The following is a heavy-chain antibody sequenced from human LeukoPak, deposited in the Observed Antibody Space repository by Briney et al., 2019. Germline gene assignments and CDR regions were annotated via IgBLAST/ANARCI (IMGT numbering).Heavy chain of an antibody. D-gene: IGHD3-3*01. V-gene: IGHV4-34*01. CDR2: INHSGST. Sequence: SETLSLTCAVYGGSFSGYYWSWIRQPPGKGLELIGEINHSGSTNYNPSLKSRVTISVGTSKNQFSLKLSSVTAADTAVYYCARGNGYYARYFDYWGQGTLVTVSS. CDR3: ARGNGYYARYFDY. CDR1: GGSFSGYY. J-gene: IGHJ4*02.